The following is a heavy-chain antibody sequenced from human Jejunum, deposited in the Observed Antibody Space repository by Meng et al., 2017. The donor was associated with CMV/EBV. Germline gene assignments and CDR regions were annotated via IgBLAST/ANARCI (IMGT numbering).Heavy chain of an antibody. V-gene: IGHV3-30*02. D-gene: IGHD7-27*01. CDR3: TKYAPDKWGSFS. Sequence: ATSGLHVSRFGMHCVRQDTGKGLEWVELIENDGSNKYYVDSVKGRFNISRDNSKNTLSLQMNSLRSQDTAVYYCTKYAPDKWGSFSWGQGTLVTVSS. J-gene: IGHJ4*02. CDR1: GLHVSRFG. CDR2: IENDGSNK.